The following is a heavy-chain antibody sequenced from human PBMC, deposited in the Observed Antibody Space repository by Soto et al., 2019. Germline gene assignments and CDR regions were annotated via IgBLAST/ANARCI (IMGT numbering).Heavy chain of an antibody. V-gene: IGHV4-39*01. J-gene: IGHJ6*02. CDR3: ATLGVWDYGMDV. Sequence: SETLSLTCTVSGGSISSSSYYWGWIRQPPGKGLEWIGSIYYSGSTYYNPSLKSRVTISVDTSKNQFSLKLSSVTAADTAVYYCATLGVWDYGMDVWGQGTTVTVSS. CDR2: IYYSGST. CDR1: GGSISSSSYY. D-gene: IGHD3-16*01.